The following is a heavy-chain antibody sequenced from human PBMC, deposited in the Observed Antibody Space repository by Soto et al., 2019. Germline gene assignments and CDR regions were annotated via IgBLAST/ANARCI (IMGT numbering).Heavy chain of an antibody. CDR1: GFTFSSYG. D-gene: IGHD6-13*01. CDR3: TTWGIAAGDY. J-gene: IGHJ4*02. Sequence: QVQLVESGGGVVQPGRSLRLSCAASGFTFSSYGMHWVRQAPGKGLEWVAVIWYDGSNKYYADSVKGRFTISRDNSKNTLYLKMNSLSAEDTAVYYCTTWGIAAGDYWGQGTLVTVSS. CDR2: IWYDGSNK. V-gene: IGHV3-33*03.